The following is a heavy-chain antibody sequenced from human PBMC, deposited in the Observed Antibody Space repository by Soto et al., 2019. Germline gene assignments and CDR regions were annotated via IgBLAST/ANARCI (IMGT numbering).Heavy chain of an antibody. CDR2: FNPKNGNT. CDR1: GYTFTNYG. D-gene: IGHD3-10*01. CDR3: ARVNFGEHFDS. Sequence: VASVKVSCKASGYTFTNYGINWLRQARGQGIEWMGWFNPKNGNTNYAQTFEGRLTLTTDTSTSTAFMELSNLRSDDTAFYYCARVNFGEHFDSWGQGTLVTVSS. V-gene: IGHV1-18*01. J-gene: IGHJ4*02.